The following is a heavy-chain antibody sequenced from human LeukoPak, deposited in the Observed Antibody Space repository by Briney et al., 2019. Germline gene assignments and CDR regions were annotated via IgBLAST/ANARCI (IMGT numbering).Heavy chain of an antibody. V-gene: IGHV3-53*01. J-gene: IGHJ6*03. D-gene: IGHD3-10*01. CDR2: ISNGNNA. CDR3: ARDFGSASAPTPHHY. CDR1: GFTFSTNY. Sequence: PGGPLRLSCAASGFTFSTNYLSWVRQAPGKGLQWVSVISNGNNAYYADSLRGRFTISRDNSRNILYLQMDSLRAEDTAVYFCARDFGSASAPTPHHY.